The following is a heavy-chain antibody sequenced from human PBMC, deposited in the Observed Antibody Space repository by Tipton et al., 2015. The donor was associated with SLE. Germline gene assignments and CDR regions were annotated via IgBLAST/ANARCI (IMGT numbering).Heavy chain of an antibody. D-gene: IGHD4-11*01. Sequence: GLVKPSQTLSLTCTVSGGPITSGGYYWSWLRQHPGKGLEWIGYIFSSGSTYYNPSLKNQITISVDTSKNRFSLSLSSVTAADTAVYCGARGGHSNSPNWFDPWGQGTLITVSS. V-gene: IGHV4-31*01. CDR1: GGPITSGGYY. J-gene: IGHJ5*02. CDR3: ARGGHSNSPNWFDP. CDR2: IFSSGST.